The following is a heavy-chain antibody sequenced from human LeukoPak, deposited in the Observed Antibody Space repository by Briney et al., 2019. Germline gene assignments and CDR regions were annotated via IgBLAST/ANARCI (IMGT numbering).Heavy chain of an antibody. CDR3: ARECSSTSCYSNWFDP. CDR2: IWYDGSNK. Sequence: GGSLRLSCAASGFTFSSYGMHWVRQAPGKGLEWVAVIWYDGSNKYYADSVKGRFTISRDNSKNTLYLQMNSLRAEDTAVYYCARECSSTSCYSNWFDPWGQGTLVTVSS. V-gene: IGHV3-33*01. CDR1: GFTFSSYG. J-gene: IGHJ5*02. D-gene: IGHD2-2*01.